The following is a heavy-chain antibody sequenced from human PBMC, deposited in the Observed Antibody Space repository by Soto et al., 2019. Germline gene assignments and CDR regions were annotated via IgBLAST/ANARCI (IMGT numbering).Heavy chain of an antibody. V-gene: IGHV4-59*01. CDR2: IYYSGST. CDR1: GGSISSYY. J-gene: IGHJ6*02. D-gene: IGHD4-4*01. Sequence: PSETLSLTCTVSGGSISSYYWSWIRQPPGKGLEWIGYIYYSGSTNYNPSLKSRVTISVDTSKNQFSLKLSSVTAADTAVYYCARVGYSNYEGYGMDVWGQGTTVTVSS. CDR3: ARVGYSNYEGYGMDV.